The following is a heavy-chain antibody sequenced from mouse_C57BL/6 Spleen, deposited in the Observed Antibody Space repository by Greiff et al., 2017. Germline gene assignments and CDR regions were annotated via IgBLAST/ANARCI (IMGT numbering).Heavy chain of an antibody. CDR1: GYAFSSSW. CDR3: ARRNYYGSSYEDYAMDC. D-gene: IGHD1-1*01. V-gene: IGHV1-82*01. Sequence: VQLQESGPELVKPGASVKISCKASGYAFSSSWLNWVKQRPGKGLEWIGRIYPGDGDTNYNGKFKGKATLTADKSSSTAYMQLSSLTSEDSAVYFCARRNYYGSSYEDYAMDCWGQGTSVTVSS. CDR2: IYPGDGDT. J-gene: IGHJ4*01.